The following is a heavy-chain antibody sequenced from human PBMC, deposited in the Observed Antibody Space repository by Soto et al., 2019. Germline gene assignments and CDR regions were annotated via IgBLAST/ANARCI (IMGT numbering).Heavy chain of an antibody. J-gene: IGHJ4*02. CDR2: ISGSGGST. CDR1: GFTFSSYA. D-gene: IGHD3-3*01. CDR3: AKNYDFWSGYSHY. Sequence: LRLSCAASGFTFSSYAMSWVRQAPGKGLEWVSAISGSGGSTYYADSVKGRFTISRDNSKNTLYLQMNSLRAEDTAVYYCAKNYDFWSGYSHYWGQGTLVTVSS. V-gene: IGHV3-23*01.